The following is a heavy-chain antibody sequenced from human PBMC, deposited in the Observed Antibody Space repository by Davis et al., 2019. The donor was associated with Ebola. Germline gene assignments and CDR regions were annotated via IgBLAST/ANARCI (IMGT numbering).Heavy chain of an antibody. Sequence: GESLKISCAASGFTFSSYAMHWVRQAPGKGLEWVSAISGSGGSTYYADSVKGRFTISRDNSKNTLYLQMNSLRAEDTAVYYCAKPISYCSGGSCPIDYWGQGTLVTVSS. J-gene: IGHJ4*02. CDR2: ISGSGGST. CDR3: AKPISYCSGGSCPIDY. V-gene: IGHV3-23*01. CDR1: GFTFSSYA. D-gene: IGHD2-15*01.